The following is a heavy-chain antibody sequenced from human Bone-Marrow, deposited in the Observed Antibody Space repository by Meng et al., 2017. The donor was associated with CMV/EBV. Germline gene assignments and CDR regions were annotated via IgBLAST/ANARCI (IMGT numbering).Heavy chain of an antibody. J-gene: IGHJ4*02. CDR2: ISSSSSYI. D-gene: IGHD3-22*01. V-gene: IGHV3-21*01. Sequence: GESLKVSCAASGFTFSSYSMNWVRQAPGKGLEWVSSISSSSSYIYYADSVKGRFTISRDNAKNSLYLQMNSLRGEDTAAYYCAREWDYYDSSGPRTYYFDYWGQGTLVTVSS. CDR3: AREWDYYDSSGPRTYYFDY. CDR1: GFTFSSYS.